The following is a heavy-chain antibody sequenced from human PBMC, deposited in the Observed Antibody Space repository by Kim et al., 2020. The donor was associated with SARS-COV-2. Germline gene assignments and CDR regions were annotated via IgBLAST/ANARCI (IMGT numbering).Heavy chain of an antibody. CDR1: GFTFSDYY. J-gene: IGHJ6*02. D-gene: IGHD2-2*01. CDR3: ARDRYQLLGYYYYYGMDV. CDR2: ISSSGSTI. V-gene: IGHV3-11*01. Sequence: GGSLRLSCAASGFTFSDYYMSWIRQAPGKGLEWVSYISSSGSTIYYADSVKGRFTISRDNAKNSLYLQMNSLRAEDTAVYYCARDRYQLLGYYYYYGMDVWGQGTTVTVSS.